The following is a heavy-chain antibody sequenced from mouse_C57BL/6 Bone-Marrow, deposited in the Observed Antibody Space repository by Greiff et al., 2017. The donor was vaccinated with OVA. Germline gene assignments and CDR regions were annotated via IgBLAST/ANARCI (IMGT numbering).Heavy chain of an antibody. CDR1: GYTFTSYW. J-gene: IGHJ3*01. V-gene: IGHV1-64*01. CDR2: IHPNSGST. CDR3: ALLGPAWFAY. D-gene: IGHD4-1*01. Sequence: QVQLKQPGAELVKPGASVKLSCKASGYTFTSYWMHWVKQRPGQGLEWIGMIHPNSGSTNYNEKFKSKATLTVDKSSSTAYMQLSSLTSEDSAVYYCALLGPAWFAYWGQGTLVTVSA.